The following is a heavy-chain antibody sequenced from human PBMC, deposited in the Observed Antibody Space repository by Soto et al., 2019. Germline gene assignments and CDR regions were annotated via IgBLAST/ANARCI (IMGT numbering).Heavy chain of an antibody. D-gene: IGHD3-16*02. CDR2: IYHTETT. J-gene: IGHJ4*02. CDR1: GGSISTNNW. CDR3: ARAQRRYTNSES. V-gene: IGHV4-4*02. Sequence: PSETLSLTCAVSGGSISTNNWWSWVRPPPGKGLEWIGEIYHTETTNYSPSLKSRVTISVDKSRNQFSLRLNSVTAADTAMYYCARAQRRYTNSESWGQGTLVNVSS.